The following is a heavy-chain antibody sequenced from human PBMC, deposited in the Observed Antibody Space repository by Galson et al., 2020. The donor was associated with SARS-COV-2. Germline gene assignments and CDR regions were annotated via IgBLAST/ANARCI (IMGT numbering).Heavy chain of an antibody. CDR2: INTSGGSA. J-gene: IGHJ4*02. Sequence: ASVKVSCKASGYTLSSYYMHWVRQAPGQGLEWMGIINTSGGSASYSHKFQGRITMTRDTSTSTVYMELNSLTSDETAVYYCARGRVSGGYWGQGTLVIVSS. CDR3: ARGRVSGGY. V-gene: IGHV1-46*03. CDR1: GYTLSSYY. D-gene: IGHD1-26*01.